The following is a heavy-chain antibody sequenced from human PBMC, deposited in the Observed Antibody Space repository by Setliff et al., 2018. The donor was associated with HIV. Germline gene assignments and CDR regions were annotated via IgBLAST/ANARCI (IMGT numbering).Heavy chain of an antibody. Sequence: PSETLSLTCAVSGYSISSGYYWGWIRQPPGKGLEWIGSMYHSGSTYHNPSLKSRVSISVDTSKKQVSLKLSSVTAADTAVYFCARDACDSNKCHVYNYFDPWGQGTLVTVSS. CDR2: MYHSGST. CDR3: ARDACDSNKCHVYNYFDP. J-gene: IGHJ5*02. V-gene: IGHV4-38-2*02. CDR1: GYSISSGYY. D-gene: IGHD3-22*01.